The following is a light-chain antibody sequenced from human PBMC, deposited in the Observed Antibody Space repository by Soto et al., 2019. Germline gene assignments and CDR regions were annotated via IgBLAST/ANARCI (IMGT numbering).Light chain of an antibody. CDR1: QSISSW. V-gene: IGKV1-5*03. CDR3: QQYNGYSRT. Sequence: DIQMTQSPSTLSASVGDRVTITCRASQSISSWLAWYQQKPGKAPKLLIYKASFLETGVPSRFSGSGSGTEFTLTISSLQPDDFATYYCQQYNGYSRTFGQGTKLEIK. CDR2: KAS. J-gene: IGKJ2*01.